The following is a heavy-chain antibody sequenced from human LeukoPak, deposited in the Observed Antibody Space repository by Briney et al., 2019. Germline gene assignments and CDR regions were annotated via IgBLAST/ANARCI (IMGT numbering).Heavy chain of an antibody. Sequence: GGSLRLSCAASGFTFSSYAMHWVRQAPGKGLEWVAVISYDGSNKYYADSVKGRFTISRDNSKNTLYLQMNSLRAEDTAVYYYARDGLLGYFDYWGRGTLVTVSS. V-gene: IGHV3-30-3*01. D-gene: IGHD2-8*02. CDR2: ISYDGSNK. CDR1: GFTFSSYA. CDR3: ARDGLLGYFDY. J-gene: IGHJ4*02.